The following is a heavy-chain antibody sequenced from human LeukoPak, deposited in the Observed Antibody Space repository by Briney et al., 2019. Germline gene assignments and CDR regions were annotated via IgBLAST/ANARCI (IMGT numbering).Heavy chain of an antibody. CDR2: ISYSGST. J-gene: IGHJ4*02. CDR1: GGSISSSY. Sequence: PSETLSLTCTVSGGSISSSYWSWIRRPPGKGLEWIGHISYSGSTNYNPSLQSRVTMSVDSSKNLFSLKLSSVTAADTVVYYCARDYYDSRGYRLFDYWGQGTLVTVSS. V-gene: IGHV4-59*01. D-gene: IGHD3-22*01. CDR3: ARDYYDSRGYRLFDY.